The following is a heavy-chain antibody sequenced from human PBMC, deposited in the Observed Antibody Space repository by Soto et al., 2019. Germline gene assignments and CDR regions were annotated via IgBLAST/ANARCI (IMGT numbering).Heavy chain of an antibody. CDR3: ARSPSTTTTVTTLFHH. J-gene: IGHJ4*02. CDR1: GFTFSDYY. CDR2: ISNSGSTK. D-gene: IGHD4-17*01. Sequence: PGRSLRLSCAASGFTFSDYYMSWIRQAPGKGLEWVSYISNSGSTKFYADSVTGRFTISRDNAKNSLHLQMNSLRVDDTAVYYCARSPSTTTTVTTLFHHWGQGTLVTVS. V-gene: IGHV3-11*01.